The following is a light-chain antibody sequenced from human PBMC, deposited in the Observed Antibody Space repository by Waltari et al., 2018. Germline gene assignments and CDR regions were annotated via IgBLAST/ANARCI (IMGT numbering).Light chain of an antibody. CDR2: DAS. CDR3: QQRSNWPPMVT. Sequence: EVVLTQSPATLSSSPGERATLSCRASQNIGNYLVWYQQKPGQAPRFLIYDASIRANAIPARFSGSGSGTDFTLTISSLEPVDFAVYYCQQRSNWPPMVTFGPGTKVDIK. CDR1: QNIGNY. J-gene: IGKJ3*01. V-gene: IGKV3-11*01.